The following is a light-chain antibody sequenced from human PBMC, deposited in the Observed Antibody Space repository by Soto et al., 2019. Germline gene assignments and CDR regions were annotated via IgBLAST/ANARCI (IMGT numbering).Light chain of an antibody. CDR3: QQRSNRPPFT. CDR1: QSVSSY. CDR2: DAS. V-gene: IGKV3-11*01. J-gene: IGKJ3*01. Sequence: EIVLTQSPATLSLSPGERATLSCTASQSVSSYLAWYHQKRGQAPSLLIYDASNRATGSPARFSGGGSGTDFSPPISSLEPEDFAVYYCQQRSNRPPFTFGPGTKVDI.